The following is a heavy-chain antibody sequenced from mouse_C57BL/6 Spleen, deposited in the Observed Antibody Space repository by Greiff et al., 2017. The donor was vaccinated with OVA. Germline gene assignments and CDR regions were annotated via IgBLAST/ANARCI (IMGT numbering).Heavy chain of an antibody. CDR3: ARHDDYPFDY. D-gene: IGHD2-4*01. V-gene: IGHV5-9*01. CDR1: GFTFSSYT. Sequence: EVKVVESGGGLVKPGGSLKLSCAASGFTFSSYTMSWVRQTPEKRLEWVATISGGGGNTYYPDSVKGRFTISRDNAKNTLYLQMSSLRSEDTALYYCARHDDYPFDYWGQGTTLTVSS. J-gene: IGHJ2*01. CDR2: ISGGGGNT.